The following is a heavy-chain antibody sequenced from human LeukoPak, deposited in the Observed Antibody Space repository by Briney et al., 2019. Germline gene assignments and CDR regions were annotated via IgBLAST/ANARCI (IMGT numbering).Heavy chain of an antibody. CDR3: AKHFGSSYGYYAY. CDR1: GFTFSSYA. CDR2: ISGSGGNT. V-gene: IGHV3-23*01. J-gene: IGHJ4*02. D-gene: IGHD5-18*01. Sequence: GGSLRLSCAASGFTFSSYAMSWVRQAPGKGLEWVSTISGSGGNTYYADSVKGRFTIFRDNSKNTLYLQMNSLRAEDTAVYYCAKHFGSSYGYYAYWGQGTLVTVSS.